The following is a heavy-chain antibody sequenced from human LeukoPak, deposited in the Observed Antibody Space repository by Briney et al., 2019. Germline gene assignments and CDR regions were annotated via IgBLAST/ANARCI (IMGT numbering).Heavy chain of an antibody. Sequence: GASVKVSCKASGGTFSSYAISWVRQAPGQGLEWMGGIIPIFGTANYAQKFQGRVTITADKSTSTAYMELSSLRSEDTAVYYCARGALPTYFKSHREYYYYMDVWGKGTTVTVSS. V-gene: IGHV1-69*06. J-gene: IGHJ6*03. D-gene: IGHD3-9*01. CDR2: IIPIFGTA. CDR1: GGTFSSYA. CDR3: ARGALPTYFKSHREYYYYMDV.